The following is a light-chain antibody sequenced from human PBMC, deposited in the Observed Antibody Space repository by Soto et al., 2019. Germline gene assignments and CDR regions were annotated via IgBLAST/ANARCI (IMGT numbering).Light chain of an antibody. Sequence: DIQMTQSPSSLSASVGDSVTITCQASQDISNYLNWYQQKPGKAPKLLIYDASNLETGVPSRFSGSGSGTDVTFTISSLQPEDIATYYCQQYDNLITFGQGTRLEIK. V-gene: IGKV1-33*01. J-gene: IGKJ5*01. CDR2: DAS. CDR3: QQYDNLIT. CDR1: QDISNY.